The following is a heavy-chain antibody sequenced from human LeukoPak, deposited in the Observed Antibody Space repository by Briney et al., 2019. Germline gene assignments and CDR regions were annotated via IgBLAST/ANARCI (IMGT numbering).Heavy chain of an antibody. D-gene: IGHD5-12*01. CDR2: TYYRSKWYN. Sequence: SQTLSLTCVISGDSVSSNSAAWHWIRQSPSRGLEWLGRTYYRSKWYNDYAVSVKSRITINPDTSKNQFSLQLNSVTPEDTAVYYCARELWLSDAFDIWGQGTMASVSS. J-gene: IGHJ3*02. CDR1: GDSVSSNSAA. CDR3: ARELWLSDAFDI. V-gene: IGHV6-1*01.